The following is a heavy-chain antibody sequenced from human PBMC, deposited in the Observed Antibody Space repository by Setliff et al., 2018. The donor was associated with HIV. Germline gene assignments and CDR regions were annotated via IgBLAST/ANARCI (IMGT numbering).Heavy chain of an antibody. CDR1: GGSISSGSYY. J-gene: IGHJ6*03. CDR2: IYTSGST. CDR3: ARERCPRSLYSSSRHYYYYCYMDV. V-gene: IGHV4-61*09. Sequence: SETLSLTCTVSGGSISSGSYYWSWIRQPAGKGLEWIGHIYTSGSTNYNPSLKSRVTISVDTSKNQFSLKLSSVTAADTAVYYCARERCPRSLYSSSRHYYYYCYMDVWGKGTTVTVSS. D-gene: IGHD6-6*01.